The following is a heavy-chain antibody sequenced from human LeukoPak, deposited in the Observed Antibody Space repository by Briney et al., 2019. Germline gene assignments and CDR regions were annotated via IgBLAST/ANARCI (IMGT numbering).Heavy chain of an antibody. J-gene: IGHJ4*02. Sequence: ASVKVSCKASGYTFTGYQMSWVRQAPGQGLEWMGWINPNSGGTNYAQKFQGRVTMTRDTSISTAYMEVSSLRSDDTAVYYCARASGDYGEYFDYWGQGTLVTVSS. CDR2: INPNSGGT. V-gene: IGHV1-2*02. D-gene: IGHD4-17*01. CDR1: GYTFTGYQ. CDR3: ARASGDYGEYFDY.